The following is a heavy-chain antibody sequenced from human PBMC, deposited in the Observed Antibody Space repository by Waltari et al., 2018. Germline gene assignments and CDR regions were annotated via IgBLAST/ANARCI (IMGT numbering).Heavy chain of an antibody. CDR3: ARSIVAPGGGPDPSCDY. J-gene: IGHJ4*02. CDR2: INPNSGGT. Sequence: QVQLVQSGAEVKKPGASVKVSCKASGYTFTGYYMHWVRQAPGQGLEWMGWINPNSGGTNYAQKVQGRVTMTRDTSISTAYMELSRLRSDDTAVYYCARSIVAPGGGPDPSCDYWGQGTLVTVSS. D-gene: IGHD5-12*01. V-gene: IGHV1-2*02. CDR1: GYTFTGYY.